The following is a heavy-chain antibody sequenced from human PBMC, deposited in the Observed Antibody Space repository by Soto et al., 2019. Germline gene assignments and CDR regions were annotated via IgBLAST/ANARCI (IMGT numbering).Heavy chain of an antibody. CDR1: GGSVSSGSYY. J-gene: IGHJ5*02. Sequence: SDSLALACTVSGGSVSSGSYYESWIRQPPGKGLEWIGYIYYSGSTNYNPSLKSRVTISVDTSKNQFSLKLSSVTAADTAVYYCARGPYSSSSGTFDPWGQGTLVTVPS. D-gene: IGHD6-6*01. V-gene: IGHV4-61*01. CDR2: IYYSGST. CDR3: ARGPYSSSSGTFDP.